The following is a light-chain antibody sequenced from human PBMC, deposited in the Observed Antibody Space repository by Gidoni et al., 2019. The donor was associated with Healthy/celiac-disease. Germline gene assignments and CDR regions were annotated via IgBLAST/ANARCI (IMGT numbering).Light chain of an antibody. J-gene: IGKJ2*01. CDR1: QSISSW. CDR3: QQYNSYSPF. Sequence: DIQMTQSPSTLSASVGDRVTITCRASQSISSWLAWYQQKPGKAPKLLIHKASSLESGVPSRFSGSGSGTEFTLTISSLQPDDFATYYCQQYNSYSPFFXQXTKLXIK. CDR2: KAS. V-gene: IGKV1-5*03.